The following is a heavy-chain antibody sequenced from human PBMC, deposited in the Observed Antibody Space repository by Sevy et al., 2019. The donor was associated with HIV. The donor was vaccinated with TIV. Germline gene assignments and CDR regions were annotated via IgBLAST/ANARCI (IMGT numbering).Heavy chain of an antibody. V-gene: IGHV3-23*01. CDR2: ISGRGDTT. J-gene: IGHJ4*02. CDR1: GFTFSSYA. Sequence: GGSMRLSCGASGFTFSSYAMSWVRQAPGKGLEWVSVISGRGDTTYYADPVKGRFTLSRDNSKNTLYLQMNSLRVEDTAVYYCAKDRRYGDIGLFDYWGQGTLVTVSS. CDR3: AKDRRYGDIGLFDY. D-gene: IGHD4-17*01.